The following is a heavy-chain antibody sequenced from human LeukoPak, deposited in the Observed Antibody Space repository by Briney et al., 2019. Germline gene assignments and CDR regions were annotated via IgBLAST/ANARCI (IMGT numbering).Heavy chain of an antibody. Sequence: GGSLRLSCAASGFTFNSYDMYWVRQVIGKGLEWVSAIDKGPNTYYSDSVKGRFTNSRDNVKNFLYLQMNSLRAEDTAIYYCVRERPTYGLDALDVWGQGTMVTASS. CDR2: IDKGPNT. V-gene: IGHV3-13*01. CDR3: VRERPTYGLDALDV. D-gene: IGHD3-10*01. CDR1: GFTFNSYD. J-gene: IGHJ3*01.